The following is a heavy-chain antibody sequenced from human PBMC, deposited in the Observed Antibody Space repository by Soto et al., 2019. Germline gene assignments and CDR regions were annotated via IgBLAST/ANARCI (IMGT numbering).Heavy chain of an antibody. D-gene: IGHD2-2*01. Sequence: SETLSLTCAVYGGSFSGYYWSWIRQPPGKGLEWIGEINHSGSTNYNPSLKSRVTISVDTSKNQFSLKLSSVTAADTAVYYCARERYCISTSCHRDYYYGMDVWGQGTTVTVS. V-gene: IGHV4-34*01. CDR3: ARERYCISTSCHRDYYYGMDV. J-gene: IGHJ6*02. CDR1: GGSFSGYY. CDR2: INHSGST.